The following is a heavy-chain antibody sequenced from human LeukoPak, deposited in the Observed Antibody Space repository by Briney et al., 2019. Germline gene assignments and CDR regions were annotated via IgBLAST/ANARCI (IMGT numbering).Heavy chain of an antibody. J-gene: IGHJ5*02. Sequence: SGPTLVNPTQTLTLTCTFSGFSLSTSGMCVSWIRQPPGKALEWLARIDWDDDKYYSTSLKTRLTISKDTSKNQVVLTMTNMDPVDTATYYCARTGYSSSVNNWFDPWGQGTLVTVSS. CDR1: GFSLSTSGMC. CDR2: IDWDDDK. CDR3: ARTGYSSSVNNWFDP. V-gene: IGHV2-70*11. D-gene: IGHD6-6*01.